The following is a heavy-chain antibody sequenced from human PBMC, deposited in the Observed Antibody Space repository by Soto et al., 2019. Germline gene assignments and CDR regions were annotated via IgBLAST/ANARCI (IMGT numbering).Heavy chain of an antibody. CDR2: IYYSGST. D-gene: IGHD2-15*01. Sequence: SATLSLTCTVSGGSISSSSYYWGWIRQPPGKGLEWIGSIYYSGSTYYNPSLKSRVTISVDTSKNQFSLKLSSVTAADTAVYYCARLTSSLSYCSGGSCYRDYWGQGTLVTVSS. J-gene: IGHJ4*02. CDR3: ARLTSSLSYCSGGSCYRDY. V-gene: IGHV4-39*01. CDR1: GGSISSSSYY.